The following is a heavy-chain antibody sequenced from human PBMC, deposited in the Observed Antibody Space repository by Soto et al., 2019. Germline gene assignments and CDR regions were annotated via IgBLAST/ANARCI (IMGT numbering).Heavy chain of an antibody. CDR2: IVVGSGNT. CDR1: GFTFTSSA. CDR3: AADEDTAMVPDY. V-gene: IGHV1-58*01. Sequence: SVKVSCKASGFTFTSSAVQWVRQARGQRLEWIGWIVVGSGNTNYAQKFQERVTITRDMSTSTAYMELSSLRSEDTAVYYCAADEDTAMVPDYWGQGTLVTVSS. J-gene: IGHJ4*02. D-gene: IGHD5-18*01.